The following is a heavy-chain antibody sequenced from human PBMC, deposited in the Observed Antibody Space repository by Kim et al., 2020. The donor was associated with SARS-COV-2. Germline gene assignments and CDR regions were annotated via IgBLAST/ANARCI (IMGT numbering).Heavy chain of an antibody. D-gene: IGHD3-10*01. V-gene: IGHV1-46*01. CDR2: INPSGGST. J-gene: IGHJ6*02. Sequence: ASVKVSCKASGYTVTSYYIHWVRQAPGQGLEWMGIINPSGGSTSNAQTFQGRVTMTRDTSTSTVYMELSGLRSEHTAMYFCARDLGPSGVYYYYGMDVWGQVTTVTVSS. CDR3: ARDLGPSGVYYYYGMDV. CDR1: GYTVTSYY.